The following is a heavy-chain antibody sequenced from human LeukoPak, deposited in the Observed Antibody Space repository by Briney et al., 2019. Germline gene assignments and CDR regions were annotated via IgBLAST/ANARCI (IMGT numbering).Heavy chain of an antibody. CDR1: GGSFSGYY. CDR2: INHSGST. Sequence: SETLSLTCAVYGGSFSGYYWSWVRQPPGKGLEWIGEINHSGSTTYNPSLKSRVTISVDTSKNQFSLKLTSVTAADTAVYYCAREDLGAETTMDYWGQGTLVTVSS. CDR3: AREDLGAETTMDY. V-gene: IGHV4-34*01. D-gene: IGHD1-1*01. J-gene: IGHJ4*02.